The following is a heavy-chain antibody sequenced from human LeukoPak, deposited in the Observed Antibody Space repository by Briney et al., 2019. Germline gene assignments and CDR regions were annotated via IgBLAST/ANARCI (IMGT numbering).Heavy chain of an antibody. V-gene: IGHV1-46*01. CDR1: GYTFTSYY. CDR3: ARRTGAGGAFDI. J-gene: IGHJ3*02. Sequence: GASVKVSCKASGYTFTSYYMHWGRQAPGQGLEGMGIINPSGGSTSYAQKFQGRGTMTRDTSTSTVYMELSSLRSEDTAVYYCARRTGAGGAFDIWGQGTMVTVSS. D-gene: IGHD7-27*01. CDR2: INPSGGST.